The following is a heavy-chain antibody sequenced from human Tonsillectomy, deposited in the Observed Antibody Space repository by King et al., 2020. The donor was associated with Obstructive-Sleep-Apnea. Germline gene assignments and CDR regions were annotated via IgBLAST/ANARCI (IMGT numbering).Heavy chain of an antibody. CDR3: ASDLVSKGSGWPGTFDY. J-gene: IGHJ4*02. Sequence: VQLVESGGGLVQPGGSLRLSCAASGFTFSSYWMHWVRQAPGKGLVWVSRINSDGSSTSYADSVKGRFTISRDNAKNTLYLQMNSLRAEDTAVYYCASDLVSKGSGWPGTFDYWGQGTLVTVAS. CDR2: INSDGSST. D-gene: IGHD6-19*01. V-gene: IGHV3-74*01. CDR1: GFTFSSYW.